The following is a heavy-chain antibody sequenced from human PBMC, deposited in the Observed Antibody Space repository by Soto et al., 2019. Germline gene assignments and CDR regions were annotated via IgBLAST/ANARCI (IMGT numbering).Heavy chain of an antibody. CDR1: GFTFSSYS. Sequence: GGSLRLSCAASGFTFSSYSMNWVRQAPGKGLEWVSYISSSSSTIYYADSVKGRFTISRDNAKNSLYLQMNSLRDEDTAVYYCARGMPSWGSGSYYNGVFDYWGQGTLVTVSS. CDR2: ISSSSSTI. D-gene: IGHD3-10*01. CDR3: ARGMPSWGSGSYYNGVFDY. V-gene: IGHV3-48*02. J-gene: IGHJ4*02.